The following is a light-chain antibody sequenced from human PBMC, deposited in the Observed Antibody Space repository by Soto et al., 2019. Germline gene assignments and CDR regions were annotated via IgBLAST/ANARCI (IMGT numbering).Light chain of an antibody. CDR2: GAS. CDR1: QSVSSSF. Sequence: EIVLTQSPGPLSLSPGERATLSCRASQSVSSSFLAWYQQKPGQAPRLLIYGASNRATCIPDRFSGSGSGTAFTLTISRLEPEDFAVYYCQQYVTSPWAFGQGTKVAIE. J-gene: IGKJ1*01. CDR3: QQYVTSPWA. V-gene: IGKV3-20*01.